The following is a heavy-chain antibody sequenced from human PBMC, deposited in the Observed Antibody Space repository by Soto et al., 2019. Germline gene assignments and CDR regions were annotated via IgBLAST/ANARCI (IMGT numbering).Heavy chain of an antibody. Sequence: EVQLVESGGGLVQPGRSLRLSCAASGFTFDDYAMHWVRQAPGKGLEWVSGISWNSGSIGYADSVKGRFTISRDNAKNSLYLQMNSLRAEDTALYYCAKDSSGWSPRYNWFDPWGQGTLVTVSS. D-gene: IGHD6-19*01. CDR1: GFTFDDYA. J-gene: IGHJ5*02. CDR3: AKDSSGWSPRYNWFDP. CDR2: ISWNSGSI. V-gene: IGHV3-9*01.